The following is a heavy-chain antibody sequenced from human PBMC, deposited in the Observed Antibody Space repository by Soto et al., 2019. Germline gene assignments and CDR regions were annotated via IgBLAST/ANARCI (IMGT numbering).Heavy chain of an antibody. Sequence: GGSLRLSCAASGFTFDDYVMHWVRQAPGKGLEWVSGISWNSGSIGYADSVKGRFTISRDNAKNSLYLQMNSLRAEDTALYYCAKDSYSSTPYGAFDIWGQGTMVTGSS. D-gene: IGHD6-19*01. CDR1: GFTFDDYV. J-gene: IGHJ3*02. V-gene: IGHV3-9*01. CDR3: AKDSYSSTPYGAFDI. CDR2: ISWNSGSI.